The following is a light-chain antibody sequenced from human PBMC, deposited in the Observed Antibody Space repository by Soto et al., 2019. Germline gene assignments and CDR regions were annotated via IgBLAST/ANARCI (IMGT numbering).Light chain of an antibody. V-gene: IGLV2-14*01. CDR3: SSYTSSSTLYV. CDR2: EVS. CDR1: SSDVGGYNY. Sequence: QSAVTQPGSVSGSPGQSITISSTGTSSDVGGYNYVSWYQQHPGKAPKLMIYEVSNRPSGVSNRFSGSKSGNTASLPISGLQAEDEADYYCSSYTSSSTLYVFGTGTKVTVL. J-gene: IGLJ1*01.